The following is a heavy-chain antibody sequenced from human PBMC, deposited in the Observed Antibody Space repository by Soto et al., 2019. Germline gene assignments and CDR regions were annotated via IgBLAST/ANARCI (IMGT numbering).Heavy chain of an antibody. CDR3: AKWAYYFDY. Sequence: GGSLRLSCAASGFTFSSYSMNWVRQAPGKGLEWVSSISSSGSSTYYADSVKGRFTISRDNSKNTLYLQMNSLRAEDTAVYYCAKWAYYFDYWGQGTLVTVSS. D-gene: IGHD1-26*01. V-gene: IGHV3-23*01. CDR1: GFTFSSYS. CDR2: ISSSGSST. J-gene: IGHJ4*02.